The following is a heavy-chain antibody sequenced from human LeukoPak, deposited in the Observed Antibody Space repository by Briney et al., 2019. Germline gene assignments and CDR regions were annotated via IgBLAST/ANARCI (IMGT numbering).Heavy chain of an antibody. V-gene: IGHV4-39*07. CDR2: IYYSGTT. Sequence: ASETLSLTCTVSGGSISNTLYYWGWIRQPPEVGLEWIGAIYYSGTTHYNPSLKSRVTMSVDTSKRQFSLKLNSVTAADTAVYYCARVKWGKTPWFDPWGQGTLVTVSS. CDR1: GGSISNTLYY. D-gene: IGHD3-16*01. CDR3: ARVKWGKTPWFDP. J-gene: IGHJ5*02.